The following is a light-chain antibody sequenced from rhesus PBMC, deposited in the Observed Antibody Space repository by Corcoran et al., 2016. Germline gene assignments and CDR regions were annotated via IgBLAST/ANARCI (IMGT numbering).Light chain of an antibody. V-gene: IGLV2-32*02. J-gene: IGLJ6*01. CDR1: NSDIGIYNY. Sequence: QAALTQPRSVSGSPGQSVTISCTGTNSDIGIYNYVSWYQQHPGTAPKLMIFEVNKRPSGVSDRFSGSKSGNTASLTISGLQAEYEADYYCNSYTNSNTFVFGSGTKLTVL. CDR2: EVN. CDR3: NSYTNSNTFV.